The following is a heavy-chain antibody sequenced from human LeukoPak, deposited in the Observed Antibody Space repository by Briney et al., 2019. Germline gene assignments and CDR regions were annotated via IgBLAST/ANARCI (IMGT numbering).Heavy chain of an antibody. J-gene: IGHJ3*02. CDR3: ARDPEMYSSGLDAFDI. CDR1: GFTFSSYG. Sequence: GRSLRLSCAASGFTFSSYGMHWVRQAPGKGLEWVAVIWYDGGNKYYADSAKGRFTISRDNSKNTLYLQMNSLRAEDTAVYYCARDPEMYSSGLDAFDIWGQGTMVTVSS. V-gene: IGHV3-33*01. CDR2: IWYDGGNK. D-gene: IGHD6-19*01.